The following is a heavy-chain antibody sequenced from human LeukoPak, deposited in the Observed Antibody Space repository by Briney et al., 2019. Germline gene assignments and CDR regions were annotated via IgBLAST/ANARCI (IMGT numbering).Heavy chain of an antibody. J-gene: IGHJ4*02. CDR2: ISGSGGST. Sequence: GGSLRLSCAASGFTFSSYAMSWVRQAPGKGLEWVSAISGSGGSTYYADSVKGRFTISRDNSKNTLYLQMNSLRAEDTAAYYCAKHDTYYYDSSGYLGYFDYWGQGTLVTVSS. V-gene: IGHV3-23*01. CDR3: AKHDTYYYDSSGYLGYFDY. D-gene: IGHD3-22*01. CDR1: GFTFSSYA.